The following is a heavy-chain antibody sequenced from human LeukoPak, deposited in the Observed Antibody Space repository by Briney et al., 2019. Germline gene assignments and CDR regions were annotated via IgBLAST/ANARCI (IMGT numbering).Heavy chain of an antibody. CDR2: IYYSGST. V-gene: IGHV4-59*08. D-gene: IGHD2-21*01. Sequence: SETLSLTCTVSGGSISSYYWSWIRQPPGKGLEWIGYIYYSGSTNYNPSLKSRVTISVDTSKSQFSLKLSSVTAADTAVCYCARHYCGNGHCYYFDYWGQGTLVTVSS. J-gene: IGHJ4*02. CDR3: ARHYCGNGHCYYFDY. CDR1: GGSISSYY.